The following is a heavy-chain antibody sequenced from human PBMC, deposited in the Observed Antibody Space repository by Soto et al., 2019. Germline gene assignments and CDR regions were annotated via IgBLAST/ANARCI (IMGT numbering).Heavy chain of an antibody. CDR2: IYYSGST. CDR3: ASSEAFARQEPNIWFDP. Sequence: PSETLSLTCTVSGGSISRYYWSWILQPPWKGLEWIGYIYYSGSTNYNPSLKSRVTISVDTSKNQFSLKLSSVTAADTAVYYCASSEAFARQEPNIWFDPWGKGRLITVPS. V-gene: IGHV4-59*08. CDR1: GGSISRYY. J-gene: IGHJ5*02. D-gene: IGHD1-26*01.